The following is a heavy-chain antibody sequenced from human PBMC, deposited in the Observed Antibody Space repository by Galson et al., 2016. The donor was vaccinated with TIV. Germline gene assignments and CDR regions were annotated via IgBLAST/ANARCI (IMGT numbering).Heavy chain of an antibody. Sequence: SLRLSCAASGFSFSSYAMSWVRQAPGKGLEWASASSTSGRTTYYADSAKGRFTISRDNSKNTLYLQMNSLRAEDTATYYCAREVAADGELDYWGQGTLVIVS. CDR2: SSTSGRTT. D-gene: IGHD6-13*01. CDR1: GFSFSSYA. CDR3: AREVAADGELDY. V-gene: IGHV3-23*01. J-gene: IGHJ4*02.